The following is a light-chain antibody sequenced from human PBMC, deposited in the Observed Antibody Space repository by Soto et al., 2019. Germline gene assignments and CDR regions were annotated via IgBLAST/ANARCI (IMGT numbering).Light chain of an antibody. J-gene: IGKJ1*01. CDR1: QSVSSN. CDR2: GAS. CDR3: QQYNNWPRT. Sequence: EIVMTQSPATLSVSPGERATLSCRASQSVSSNLAWYQQKPCQAPRLLIYGASTRATGIPARFSGSGSGTEFTLTISSLKSEDFAVYYCQQYNNWPRTFGQGTKVEIK. V-gene: IGKV3-15*01.